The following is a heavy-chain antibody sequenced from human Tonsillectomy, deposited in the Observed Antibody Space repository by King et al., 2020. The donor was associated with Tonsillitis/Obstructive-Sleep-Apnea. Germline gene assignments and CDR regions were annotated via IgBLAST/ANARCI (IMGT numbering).Heavy chain of an antibody. J-gene: IGHJ4*02. CDR3: AKGYYDSSGFYDYYFDF. Sequence: AQLVQSGGGLVQPGGSLRLSCAASGFTFSSYAMSWVRQSPGKGLEWVSAISSRGGSTYYADSVKGRFTISRDNSKNTVYVHMNSLRAEDTVVYYCAKGYYDSSGFYDYYFDFWGQGTLVTVSS. D-gene: IGHD3-22*01. CDR1: GFTFSSYA. CDR2: ISSRGGST. V-gene: IGHV3-23*04.